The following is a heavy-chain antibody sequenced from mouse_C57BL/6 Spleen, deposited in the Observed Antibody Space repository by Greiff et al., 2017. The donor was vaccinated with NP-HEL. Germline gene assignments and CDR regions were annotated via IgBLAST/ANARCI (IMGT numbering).Heavy chain of an antibody. D-gene: IGHD4-1*01. CDR2: ISNGGGST. J-gene: IGHJ2*01. V-gene: IGHV5-12*01. CDR1: GFTFSDYY. Sequence: EVKLVESGGGLVQPGGSLKLSCAASGFTFSDYYMYWVRQTPEKRLEWVAYISNGGGSTYYPDTVKGRFTISRDNAKNTLYLQMSRLKSEDTAMYYCARQGANWIFDYWGQGTTLTVSS. CDR3: ARQGANWIFDY.